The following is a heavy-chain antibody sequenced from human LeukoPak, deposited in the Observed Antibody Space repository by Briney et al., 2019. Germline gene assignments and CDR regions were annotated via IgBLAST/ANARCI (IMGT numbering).Heavy chain of an antibody. J-gene: IGHJ4*02. V-gene: IGHV3-23*01. Sequence: GGSLRLSCVASGFTFSNYTMNWVRQAPGKGLEWVSVISGSGGDTSYADSVKGRFTISRDNSKNTLYLQMNSLKTEDTAVYYCTDSPLGWGQGTLVTVSS. CDR1: GFTFSNYT. D-gene: IGHD5-18*01. CDR2: ISGSGGDT. CDR3: TDSPLG.